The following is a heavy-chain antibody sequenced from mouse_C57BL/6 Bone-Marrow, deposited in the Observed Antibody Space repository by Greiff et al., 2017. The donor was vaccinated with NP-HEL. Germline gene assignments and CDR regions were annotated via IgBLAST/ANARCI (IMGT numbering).Heavy chain of an antibody. CDR3: ARARLGPYYFDY. V-gene: IGHV5-4*01. J-gene: IGHJ2*01. D-gene: IGHD4-1*01. CDR2: ISDGGSYT. CDR1: GFTFSSYA. Sequence: EVQLVESGGGLVKPGGSLKLSCAASGFTFSSYAMSWVRQTPEKRLEWVATISDGGSYTYYPDNVKGRFTISRDNAKNNRYLQMSHLKSEDTAMYYCARARLGPYYFDYWGQGTTLTVSS.